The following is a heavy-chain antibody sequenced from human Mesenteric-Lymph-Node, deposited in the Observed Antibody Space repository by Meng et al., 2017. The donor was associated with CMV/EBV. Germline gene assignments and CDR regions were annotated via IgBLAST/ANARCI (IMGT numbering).Heavy chain of an antibody. J-gene: IGHJ1*01. Sequence: GGSLRLSCVASGFTFRNYVMSWVRQAPGKGLEWVSGISGSGDSTFYADSVKGRFIISRDNSKNTLYLQMASLRADDTAVYYCAKASVYCTSTRCSKYFQHWGQGSLVTVS. CDR3: AKASVYCTSTRCSKYFQH. D-gene: IGHD2-2*01. CDR1: GFTFRNYV. V-gene: IGHV3-23*01. CDR2: ISGSGDST.